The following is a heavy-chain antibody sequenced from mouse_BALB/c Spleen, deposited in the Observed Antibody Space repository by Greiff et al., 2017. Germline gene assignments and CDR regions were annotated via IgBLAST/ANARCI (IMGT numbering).Heavy chain of an antibody. J-gene: IGHJ3*01. CDR2: IWSGGST. V-gene: IGHV2-2*02. CDR1: GFSLTSYG. CDR3: ARKLGRGGSWFAY. Sequence: QVQLKESGPGLVQPSQSLSITCTVSGFSLTSYGVHWVRQSPGKGLEWLGVIWSGGSTDYNAAFISRLSISKDNSKSHVFFKMNSLQANDTAIYYCARKLGRGGSWFAYWGQGTLVTVSA. D-gene: IGHD4-1*01.